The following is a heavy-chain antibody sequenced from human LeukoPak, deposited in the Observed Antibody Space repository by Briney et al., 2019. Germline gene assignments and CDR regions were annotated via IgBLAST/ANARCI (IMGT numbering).Heavy chain of an antibody. CDR2: FDPEDGET. CDR1: GYTLTELS. CDR3: ARAPHDVRYFDWLSPVAPSAFDI. D-gene: IGHD3-9*01. J-gene: IGHJ3*02. Sequence: ASVTVSCKVSGYTLTELSMHWVRQAPGKGLEWMGGFDPEDGETIYAQKFQGRVTMTEDTSTDTAYMELSSLRSEDTAVYYCARAPHDVRYFDWLSPVAPSAFDIWGQGTMVTVSS. V-gene: IGHV1-24*01.